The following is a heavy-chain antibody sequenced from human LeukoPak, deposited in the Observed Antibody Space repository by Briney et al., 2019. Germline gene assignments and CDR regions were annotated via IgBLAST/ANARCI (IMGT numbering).Heavy chain of an antibody. CDR3: ARDRGGSSWYLNWFDP. V-gene: IGHV4-30-4*01. J-gene: IGHJ5*02. CDR2: IYYSRST. CDR1: GGSISSGAYY. Sequence: SQTLSLTCTVSGGSISSGAYYWSWLRQPPGKGLEWIGYIYYSRSTYYNPSLKSRVTITVDTSKNQFSLKLSSVTAADTAVYYCARDRGGSSWYLNWFDPWGQGTLVTVSS. D-gene: IGHD6-13*01.